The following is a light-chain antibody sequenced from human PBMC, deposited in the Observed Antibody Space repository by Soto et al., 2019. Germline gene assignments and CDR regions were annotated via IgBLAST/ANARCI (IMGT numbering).Light chain of an antibody. V-gene: IGLV5-37*01. Sequence: QTVVTQPPSSSASPGESASLTCTLPSDINVGSYNIYWYQQKPGSPPRYLLYYYSDSDKGQGSGVPSRFSGSKDASANTGILLISGLQSEDEADYYCMIWPSNALVVFGGGTKLTVL. CDR1: SDINVGSYN. CDR3: MIWPSNALVV. J-gene: IGLJ2*01. CDR2: YYSDSDK.